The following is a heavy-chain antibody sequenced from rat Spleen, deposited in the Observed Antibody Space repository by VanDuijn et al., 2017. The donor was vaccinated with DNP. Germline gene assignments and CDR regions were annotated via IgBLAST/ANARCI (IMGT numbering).Heavy chain of an antibody. CDR3: TIGETTVATSNY. Sequence: EVQLVESGGGLVQPGRSLKLSCAASGFTFSDYYMAWVRQAPKKGLEWVATIIYDGSRTYYRDSVKGRFTISRDNAKNTLYLQMDSLRSEDTATYYCTIGETTVATSNYWGQGVMVTVSS. V-gene: IGHV5S10*01. CDR1: GFTFSDYY. D-gene: IGHD1-3*01. J-gene: IGHJ2*01. CDR2: IIYDGSRT.